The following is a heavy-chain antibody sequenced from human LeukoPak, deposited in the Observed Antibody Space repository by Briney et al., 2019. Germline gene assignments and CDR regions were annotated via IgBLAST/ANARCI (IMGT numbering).Heavy chain of an antibody. CDR2: IYPGDSDA. V-gene: IGHV5-51*01. J-gene: IGHJ4*02. Sequence: GESLKISCKASGYSFISYWIGWVRQMPGKGLEWMGIIYPGDSDARYSPSFQGQVTMSADKSISTAYLQWSSLKASDTAMYYCARLYGSGSYYSASLYWGQGTLVTVSS. CDR1: GYSFISYW. CDR3: ARLYGSGSYYSASLY. D-gene: IGHD3-10*01.